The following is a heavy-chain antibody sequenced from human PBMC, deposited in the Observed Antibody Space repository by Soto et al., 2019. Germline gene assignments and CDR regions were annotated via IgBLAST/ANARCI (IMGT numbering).Heavy chain of an antibody. V-gene: IGHV1-69*13. J-gene: IGHJ6*02. Sequence: GASVKVSCKASGGTFSSYAISWVRQAPGQGLEWMGGIIPIFGTANYAQKFQGRVTITADESTSTAYMELSSLRSEDTAVYYCARGPGSGYYMPNYYYYYGMDVWGQGTTVTVSS. CDR1: GGTFSSYA. CDR3: ARGPGSGYYMPNYYYYYGMDV. D-gene: IGHD3-3*01. CDR2: IIPIFGTA.